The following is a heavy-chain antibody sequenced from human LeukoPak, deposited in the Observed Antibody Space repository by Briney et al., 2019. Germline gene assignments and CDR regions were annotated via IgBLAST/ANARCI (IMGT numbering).Heavy chain of an antibody. CDR1: GGSISSYY. CDR3: AREVDDYSNYYFDY. Sequence: SETLSLTCTVSGGSISSYYWSWIRQPAGKGLEWIGRIYTSGSTNYNPSLKSRVTTSVDTSKNQFSLKLSSVTAADTAVYYCAREVDDYSNYYFDYWGQGTLVTVSS. V-gene: IGHV4-4*07. D-gene: IGHD4-11*01. J-gene: IGHJ4*02. CDR2: IYTSGST.